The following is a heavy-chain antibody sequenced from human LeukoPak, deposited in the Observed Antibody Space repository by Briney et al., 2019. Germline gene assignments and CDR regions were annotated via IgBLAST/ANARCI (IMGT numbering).Heavy chain of an antibody. CDR3: AKDIARPTYYYDSSGTLDY. D-gene: IGHD3-22*01. CDR1: GFTFSSYG. V-gene: IGHV3-30*18. CDR2: ISYDESNK. J-gene: IGHJ4*02. Sequence: PGGSLRLSCAASGFTFSSYGMHWVRQAPGKGLEWVAVISYDESNKYYADSVKGRFTISRDNSKNTLYLQMNSLRAEDTAVYYCAKDIARPTYYYDSSGTLDYWGQGTLVTVSS.